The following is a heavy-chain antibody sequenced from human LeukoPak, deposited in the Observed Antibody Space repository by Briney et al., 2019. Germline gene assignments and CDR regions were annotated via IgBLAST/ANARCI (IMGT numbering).Heavy chain of an antibody. Sequence: GSLRLSCAASGFTFSSYSMNWVRQAPGKGLEWVSYISSSSSTIYYADSVKGRFTISRDNAKNSLYLQMNSLRAEDTAVYYCARDTPYSGYDKDAFDIWGQGTMVTVSS. J-gene: IGHJ3*02. CDR3: ARDTPYSGYDKDAFDI. CDR1: GFTFSSYS. D-gene: IGHD5-12*01. V-gene: IGHV3-48*01. CDR2: ISSSSSTI.